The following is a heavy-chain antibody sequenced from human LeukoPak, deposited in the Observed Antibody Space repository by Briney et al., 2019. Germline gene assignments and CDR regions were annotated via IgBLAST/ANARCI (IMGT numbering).Heavy chain of an antibody. Sequence: GASVKVSCKASGYTFTGYYMHWVRQAPGQGLEWMGWINPNSGGTNYAQKFQGRVTMTRDTSISTAYMELSRLRSDDTAVYYCARGGTDTVTHWFDPWGQGSRVTVSS. CDR1: GYTFTGYY. V-gene: IGHV1-2*02. CDR3: ARGGTDTVTHWFDP. CDR2: INPNSGGT. D-gene: IGHD1-1*01. J-gene: IGHJ5*02.